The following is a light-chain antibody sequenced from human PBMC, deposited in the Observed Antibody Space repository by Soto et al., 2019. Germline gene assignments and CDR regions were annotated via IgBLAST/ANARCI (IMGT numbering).Light chain of an antibody. CDR1: SSNIANNY. CDR3: GTWDSSLSSSV. J-gene: IGLJ2*01. CDR2: DND. Sequence: QSVLTQPPSVSAAPGQKVTISCSGGSSNIANNYVSWYQQFPGTAPKLLIYDNDRRPSGIPARFSGSKSGTSATLGITGLQTGDEADYYCGTWDSSLSSSVFGGGTTLTVL. V-gene: IGLV1-51*01.